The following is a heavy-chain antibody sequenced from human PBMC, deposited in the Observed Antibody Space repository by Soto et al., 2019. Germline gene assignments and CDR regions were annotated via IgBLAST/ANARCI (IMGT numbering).Heavy chain of an antibody. CDR3: ASGDCSSTSCYRYRYYYGMDV. D-gene: IGHD2-2*02. V-gene: IGHV4-30-4*01. J-gene: IGHJ6*02. CDR1: GGSISSGYYY. Sequence: SETLSLTCTVSGGSISSGYYYWSWIRQPPGKGLEWIGNIYYSGNTYYNPSLKSRLIISIDTSKNQFSLKVGSVTAADTAVYYCASGDCSSTSCYRYRYYYGMDVWGQGTTVTVSS. CDR2: IYYSGNT.